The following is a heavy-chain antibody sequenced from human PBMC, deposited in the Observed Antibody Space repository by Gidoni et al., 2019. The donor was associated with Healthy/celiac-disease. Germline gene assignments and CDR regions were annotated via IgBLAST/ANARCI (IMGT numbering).Heavy chain of an antibody. CDR2: MVVGSGNT. CDR1: GFTFTSSA. D-gene: IGHD1-26*01. J-gene: IGHJ4*02. Sequence: QMQLVQSGPEVKKPGTSVKVSCKASGFTFTSSAVQWVRQARGQRLEWIGWMVVGSGNTNYAQKFQERVTITRDMSTSTAYMELSSLRSEDTAVYYCAAGVEREGFDYWGQGTLVTVSS. CDR3: AAGVEREGFDY. V-gene: IGHV1-58*01.